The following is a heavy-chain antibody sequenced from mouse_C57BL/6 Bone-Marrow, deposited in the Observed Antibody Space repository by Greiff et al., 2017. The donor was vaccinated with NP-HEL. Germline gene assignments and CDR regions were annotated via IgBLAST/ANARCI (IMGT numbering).Heavy chain of an antibody. V-gene: IGHV1-69*01. CDR3: ARCDGYFYWYFDV. CDR1: GYTFTSYW. Sequence: QVQLKESGAELVMPGASVKLSCKASGYTFTSYWMHWVKQRPGQGLEWIGEIDPSDSYTNYNQKFKGKSTLTVDKSSSTAYMQLSSLTSEDSAVYYCARCDGYFYWYFDVWGTGTTVTVSS. J-gene: IGHJ1*03. CDR2: IDPSDSYT. D-gene: IGHD2-3*01.